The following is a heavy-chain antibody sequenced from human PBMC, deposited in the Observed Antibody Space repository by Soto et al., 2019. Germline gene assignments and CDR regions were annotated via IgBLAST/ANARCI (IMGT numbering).Heavy chain of an antibody. J-gene: IGHJ1*01. CDR3: ARQGAWDSSGYYYPAEYFQH. CDR2: ISYDGSNK. V-gene: IGHV3-30*03. Sequence: GGSLRLSCAASGFTFSSYGMHWVRQAPGKGLEWVAVISYDGSNKYYADSVKGRFTISRDNSKNTLYLQMNSLRAEDTAVYYWARQGAWDSSGYYYPAEYFQHWGQGTLVTVSS. CDR1: GFTFSSYG. D-gene: IGHD3-22*01.